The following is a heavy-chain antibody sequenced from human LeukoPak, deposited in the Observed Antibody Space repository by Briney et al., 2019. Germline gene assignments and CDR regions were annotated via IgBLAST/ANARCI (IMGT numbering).Heavy chain of an antibody. CDR2: IKQDGSEK. CDR1: GFTLSSYW. Sequence: GRSLRLSCAASGFTLSSYWMTWVRQAPGKGLEWVANIKQDGSEKYYVDSVKGRFTISRDNAKNSLYLQMNSLRAEDTAVYYCARALDSSTSRYQAFEYWGQGTLVTVSP. CDR3: ARALDSSTSRYQAFEY. D-gene: IGHD2-2*01. V-gene: IGHV3-7*01. J-gene: IGHJ4*02.